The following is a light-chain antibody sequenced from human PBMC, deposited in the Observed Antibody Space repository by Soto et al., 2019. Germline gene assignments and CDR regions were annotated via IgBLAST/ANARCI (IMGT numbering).Light chain of an antibody. CDR1: SSDVGGYNY. CDR3: SSYTSSRTPV. CDR2: DVS. V-gene: IGLV2-14*01. J-gene: IGLJ1*01. Sequence: QSALTQPASVSGSPGQSITISCTGTSSDVGGYNYVSWYQQHPGKAPKLMIYDVSNRPSGVSNRFSGSKSGNTASLTISGLKSEAEADYYCSSYTSSRTPVFGTGTKVXVL.